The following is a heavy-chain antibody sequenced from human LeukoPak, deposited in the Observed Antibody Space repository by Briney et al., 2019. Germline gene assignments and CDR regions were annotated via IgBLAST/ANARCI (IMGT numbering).Heavy chain of an antibody. CDR2: ISQDGSKK. J-gene: IGHJ5*02. CDR3: AKEGTGYCSSTSCRGLAVVEGNWFDP. CDR1: GFTFSSYS. D-gene: IGHD2-2*01. V-gene: IGHV3-30-3*01. Sequence: PGRSLRLSCAASGFTFSSYSMHWVRQAPGRGLESVAVISQDGSKKYYAGSVKGRFTISRDNSKNTLYLQMNSLRAEDTAVYYCAKEGTGYCSSTSCRGLAVVEGNWFDPWGQGTLVTVSS.